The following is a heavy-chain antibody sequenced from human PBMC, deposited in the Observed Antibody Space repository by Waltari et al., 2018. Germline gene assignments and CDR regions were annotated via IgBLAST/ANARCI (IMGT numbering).Heavy chain of an antibody. CDR3: AKDERSSTSQAYSFDV. V-gene: IGHV3-23*04. Sequence: EVQLVVSGGGFAQSGGSLRLSCTASGFTFNNYAMSWVRQAPGKGLEWVSSITGNGGNTYYADSVDGRFTISRDNPKNTLYLEMTSLRTEDTADYFCAKDERSSTSQAYSFDVWGQGTMVTVSS. CDR2: ITGNGGNT. D-gene: IGHD5-18*01. CDR1: GFTFNNYA. J-gene: IGHJ3*01.